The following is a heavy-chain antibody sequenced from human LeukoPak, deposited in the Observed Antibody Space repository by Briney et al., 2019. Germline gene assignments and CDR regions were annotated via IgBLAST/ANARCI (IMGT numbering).Heavy chain of an antibody. J-gene: IGHJ5*02. Sequence: GGSLRLSCAASGFTFSAYWMHWVRQAPGKGLVWVSRIDTVGSTTTYADSVKGRFTISRDNAKNTLHLQMSSLTADDTGVYYCARVRSGSDDWVDPWGQGTLVTVSS. CDR2: IDTVGSTT. V-gene: IGHV3-74*03. CDR3: ARVRSGSDDWVDP. D-gene: IGHD1-26*01. CDR1: GFTFSAYW.